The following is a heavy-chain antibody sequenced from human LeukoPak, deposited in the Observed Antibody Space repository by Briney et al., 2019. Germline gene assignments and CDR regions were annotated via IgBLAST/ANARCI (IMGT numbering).Heavy chain of an antibody. V-gene: IGHV3-30*18. D-gene: IGHD4-17*01. CDR2: ISYDGSNK. CDR3: AKDRDDYGDYDAFDY. Sequence: GRSLRLSCAASGFTFSSYGMRWVRQAPGKGLEWVAVISYDGSNKYYADSVKGRFTISRDNSKNTLYLQMNSLRAEDTAVYYCAKDRDDYGDYDAFDYWGQGTLVTVSS. CDR1: GFTFSSYG. J-gene: IGHJ4*02.